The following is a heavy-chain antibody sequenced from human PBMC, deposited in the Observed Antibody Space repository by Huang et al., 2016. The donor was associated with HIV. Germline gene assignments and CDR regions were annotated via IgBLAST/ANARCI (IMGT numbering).Heavy chain of an antibody. CDR2: IRQDESEK. J-gene: IGHJ6*02. CDR1: TFTFGAYW. V-gene: IGHV3-7*03. Sequence: VESGGRLVQPGGSIRLSCVGSTFTFGAYWMSWVRQPPGKGLEWVANIRQDESEKYYVDSVKGRFNISRDNAKKVLFLEMNNVTVEDTATYYCATKTGAMDIWGQGTTVTVS. D-gene: IGHD1-7*01. CDR3: ATKTGAMDI.